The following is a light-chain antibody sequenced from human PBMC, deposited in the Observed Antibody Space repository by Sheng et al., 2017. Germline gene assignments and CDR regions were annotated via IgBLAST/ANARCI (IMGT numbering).Light chain of an antibody. CDR2: AGA. CDR1: QSVSRN. CDR3: QQYNAWPFT. Sequence: EIVMTQSPASLSLSPGERATLSCRASQSVSRNVAWYQQKSGQAPXLLISAGATRATGVPDRFXGGGSGTDFTLTVSSLQSEDFAVYYCQQYNAWPFTFGPGTRVEI. J-gene: IGKJ3*01. V-gene: IGKV3-15*01.